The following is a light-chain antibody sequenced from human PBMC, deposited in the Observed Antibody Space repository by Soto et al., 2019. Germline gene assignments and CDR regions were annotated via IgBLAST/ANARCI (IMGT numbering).Light chain of an antibody. J-gene: IGLJ2*01. CDR2: DVS. Sequence: QSALTQPRSVSGSPGQSVTISCTGTSSDVGGYNYVSWYQQYPGKAPKLMIYDVSERPSGVPDRFSGSKSGNTASLTISGLQAEDEADYYCCSYVGSYSVVFGGGTKLTVL. CDR1: SSDVGGYNY. CDR3: CSYVGSYSVV. V-gene: IGLV2-11*01.